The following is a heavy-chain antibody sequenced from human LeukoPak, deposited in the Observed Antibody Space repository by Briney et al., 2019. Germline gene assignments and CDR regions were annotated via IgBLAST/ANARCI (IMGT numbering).Heavy chain of an antibody. Sequence: GRSLRLSCAASGFTFSSYAMHWVRQAPGKGLEWVAVISYDGSNKYYADSVKGRFTISRDNSKNMLYLQMNSLRAEDTAMYYCAREDSSGYLGVYYYYGMDVWGQGTTVTVSS. J-gene: IGHJ6*02. CDR3: AREDSSGYLGVYYYYGMDV. CDR1: GFTFSSYA. CDR2: ISYDGSNK. D-gene: IGHD3-22*01. V-gene: IGHV3-30*04.